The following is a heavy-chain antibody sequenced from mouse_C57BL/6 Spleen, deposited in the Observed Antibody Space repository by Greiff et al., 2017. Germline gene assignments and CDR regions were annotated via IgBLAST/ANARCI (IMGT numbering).Heavy chain of an antibody. CDR3: ASPLSGTENAMDY. V-gene: IGHV1-19*01. Sequence: VQLQQSGPVLVKPGASVKMSCKASGYTFTDYYMNWVKQSHGKSLEWIGVINPYNGGTSYNQKFKGKATLTVDKSSSTAYMELNSLTSEDSAVYYCASPLSGTENAMDYWGQGTSVTVSS. CDR2: INPYNGGT. J-gene: IGHJ4*01. CDR1: GYTFTDYY. D-gene: IGHD4-1*01.